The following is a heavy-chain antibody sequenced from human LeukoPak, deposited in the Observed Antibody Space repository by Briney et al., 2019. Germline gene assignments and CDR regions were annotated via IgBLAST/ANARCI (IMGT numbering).Heavy chain of an antibody. Sequence: PGRSLRLSCAASGFTFSSYGMHWVRQAPGKGLEWVAVISYDGSNKYYADSVKGRFTISRDNSKNTLYLQMNSLRAEDTAVYYCAKQPQLVYLDYWGQGTLVTVSS. CDR3: AKQPQLVYLDY. CDR2: ISYDGSNK. J-gene: IGHJ4*02. CDR1: GFTFSSYG. V-gene: IGHV3-30*18. D-gene: IGHD6-13*01.